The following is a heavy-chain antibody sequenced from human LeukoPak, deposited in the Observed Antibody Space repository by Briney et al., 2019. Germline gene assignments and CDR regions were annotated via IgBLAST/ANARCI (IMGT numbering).Heavy chain of an antibody. J-gene: IGHJ4*02. Sequence: GASVKVSCKASGGTFSSYAINWVRQATGQGLEWMGWMNPNSGNTGYAQKFQGRVTITRNTSISTAYMELSSLRSEDTAVYYCARAGGMQQHGTYYFDYWGQGTLVTVSS. V-gene: IGHV1-8*03. CDR2: MNPNSGNT. D-gene: IGHD6-13*01. CDR1: GGTFSSYA. CDR3: ARAGGMQQHGTYYFDY.